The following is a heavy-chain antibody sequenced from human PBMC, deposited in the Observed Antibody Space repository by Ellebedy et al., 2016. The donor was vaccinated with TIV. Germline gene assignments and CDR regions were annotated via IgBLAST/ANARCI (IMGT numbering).Heavy chain of an antibody. D-gene: IGHD6-19*01. J-gene: IGHJ4*02. CDR2: INPSGGRT. CDR1: RYTFTSYY. CDR3: AIRYSSGWSLDY. Sequence: ASVKVSCXASRYTFTSYYMHWVRQAPGQGLEWMGIINPSGGRTSYAQKFQGRVTMTRDTSTSTVYMELSSLRSEDTAVYYCAIRYSSGWSLDYWGQGTLVTVSS. V-gene: IGHV1-46*01.